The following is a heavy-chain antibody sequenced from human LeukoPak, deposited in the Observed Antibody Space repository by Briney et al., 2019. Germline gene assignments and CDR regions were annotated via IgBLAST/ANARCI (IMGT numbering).Heavy chain of an antibody. CDR2: INTNTGNP. Sequence: GASVKVSCKASGYTFTSYAMSWVRQAPGQGLEWMGWINTNTGNPTYAQGFTGRFVFSLDTSVSTAYLQISSLKAEDTAVYYCASDYGSGSYFFPPDYWGQGTLVTVSS. CDR3: ASDYGSGSYFFPPDY. J-gene: IGHJ4*02. CDR1: GYTFTSYA. D-gene: IGHD3-10*01. V-gene: IGHV7-4-1*02.